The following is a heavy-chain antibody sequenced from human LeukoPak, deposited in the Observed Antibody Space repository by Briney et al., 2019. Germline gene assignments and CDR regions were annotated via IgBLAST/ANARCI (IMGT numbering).Heavy chain of an antibody. Sequence: GGSLRLPCAASGFTFSSYAMSWVRQAPGKGLERVSAISGSGGSTYYADSVMGRFTISRDNSKNTLYLQMNSLRAEDTAVYYCAKHLPGIAASYGYWGQGTLVTVSS. CDR3: AKHLPGIAASYGY. D-gene: IGHD6-13*01. V-gene: IGHV3-23*01. CDR1: GFTFSSYA. CDR2: ISGSGGST. J-gene: IGHJ4*02.